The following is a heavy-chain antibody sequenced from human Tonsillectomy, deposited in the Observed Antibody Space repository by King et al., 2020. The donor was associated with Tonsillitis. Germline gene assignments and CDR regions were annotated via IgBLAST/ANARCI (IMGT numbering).Heavy chain of an antibody. Sequence: VQLQQWGAGLLKPSETLSLTCAVYGGSFSDYYWSWIRQPPGKGLEGIGGVNHSGSTNYNPSHKSRVIISVDTSKNQFSLKLSSVTAADTAVYYCARGELRIAARAVWLDVWGKGTTVTVSS. CDR3: ARGELRIAARAVWLDV. J-gene: IGHJ6*04. D-gene: IGHD6-6*01. CDR1: GGSFSDYY. CDR2: VNHSGST. V-gene: IGHV4-34*01.